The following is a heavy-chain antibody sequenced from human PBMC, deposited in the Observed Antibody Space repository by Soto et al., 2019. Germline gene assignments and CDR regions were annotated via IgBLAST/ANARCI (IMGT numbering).Heavy chain of an antibody. Sequence: QVQLVQSGAEVKKPGASVKVSCRASEYTFTSYYVHWVRQAPGQGLEWMGIINPSGGSRSYAQKFQGRVTMTRDTSTSTLYMELSSLKSEDTAVYYCAKGVKFYYDSAEGWFDPWGQGTLVTVSS. D-gene: IGHD3-22*01. J-gene: IGHJ5*02. CDR2: INPSGGSR. CDR3: AKGVKFYYDSAEGWFDP. CDR1: EYTFTSYY. V-gene: IGHV1-46*01.